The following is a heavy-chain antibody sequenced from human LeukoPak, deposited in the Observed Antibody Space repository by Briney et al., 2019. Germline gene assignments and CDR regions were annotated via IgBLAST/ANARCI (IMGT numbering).Heavy chain of an antibody. CDR2: ISGSGGST. J-gene: IGHJ4*02. CDR3: AKGDDFWSGYYSDY. D-gene: IGHD3-3*01. CDR1: GFTFSSYA. V-gene: IGHV3-23*01. Sequence: GGSLRLSCAASGFTFSSYAMSWARQAPGKGLEWVSAISGSGGSTYYADSVKGRFTISRDNSKNTLYLQMNSLRAEDTAVYYCAKGDDFWSGYYSDYWGQGTLVTVSS.